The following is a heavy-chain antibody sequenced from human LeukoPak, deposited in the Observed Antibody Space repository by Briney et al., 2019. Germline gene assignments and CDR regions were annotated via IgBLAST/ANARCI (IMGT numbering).Heavy chain of an antibody. CDR2: INHSGST. CDR1: GGSISSYY. J-gene: IGHJ4*02. D-gene: IGHD3-3*01. Sequence: PSETLSLTCTVSGGSISSYYWSWIRQPPGKGLEWIGEINHSGSTNYNPSLKSRVTISVDTSKNQFSLKLSSVTAADTAVYYCARGRGNYDFWSGYYTGLFDYWGQGTLVTVSS. V-gene: IGHV4-34*01. CDR3: ARGRGNYDFWSGYYTGLFDY.